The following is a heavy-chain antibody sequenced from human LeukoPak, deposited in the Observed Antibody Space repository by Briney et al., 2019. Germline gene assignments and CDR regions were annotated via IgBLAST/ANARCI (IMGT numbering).Heavy chain of an antibody. J-gene: IGHJ4*02. CDR1: GFTFSYAW. CDR2: IKSKTDGGTT. CDR3: TTDCSYYDILTGYYC. D-gene: IGHD3-9*01. Sequence: GGSLRLSCAASGFTFSYAWMSWVRQAPGKGLEWVGRIKSKTDGGTTDYAAPVKGRFTISRDDSRNTLYLQMGSLKTEDTAVYYCTTDCSYYDILTGYYCWGQGTLVTVSS. V-gene: IGHV3-15*01.